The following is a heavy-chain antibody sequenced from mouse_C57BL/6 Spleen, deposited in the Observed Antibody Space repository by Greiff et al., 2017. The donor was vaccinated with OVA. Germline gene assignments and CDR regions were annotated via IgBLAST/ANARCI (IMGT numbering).Heavy chain of an antibody. V-gene: IGHV1-61*01. D-gene: IGHD1-1*01. CDR3: ARDYYGSPFDY. J-gene: IGHJ2*01. CDR2: IYPSDSET. Sequence: VQLQQPGAELVRPGSSVKLSCKASGYTFTSYWMDWVKQRPGQGLEWIGNIYPSDSETPSNQKFKDKATLTVDKSSSTAYMQLSSLTSEDSAVYYCARDYYGSPFDYWGQGTTLTVSS. CDR1: GYTFTSYW.